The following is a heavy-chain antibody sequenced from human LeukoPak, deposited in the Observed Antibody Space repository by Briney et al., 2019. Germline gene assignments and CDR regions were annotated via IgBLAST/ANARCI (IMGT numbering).Heavy chain of an antibody. V-gene: IGHV3-23*01. D-gene: IGHD6-13*01. J-gene: IGHJ6*02. CDR1: GFTFSNYA. Sequence: GGSLRLSCAASGFTFSNYAMSWVRQAPGKGLEWVSTISGSSGSTYSADSVKGRFTISRDNSKNTLYLQMNSLRDEDTAVYYCARNLSAADGLYYGMDVWGQGTTVTVSS. CDR3: ARNLSAADGLYYGMDV. CDR2: ISGSSGST.